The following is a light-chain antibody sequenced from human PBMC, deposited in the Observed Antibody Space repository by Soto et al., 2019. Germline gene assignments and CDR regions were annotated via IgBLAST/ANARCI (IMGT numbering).Light chain of an antibody. J-gene: IGKJ1*01. CDR3: QHYNSYSEA. CDR2: GAS. Sequence: IGLTQSPGTLSLSPGERATLSCRASQSVSNNYLAWYQQKPGQAPRLPIYGASNRATGIPSRFSGSGSGTEFTLTISSLQPDDFATYYCQHYNSYSEAFGQGTKVDIK. V-gene: IGKV3-20*01. CDR1: QSVSNNY.